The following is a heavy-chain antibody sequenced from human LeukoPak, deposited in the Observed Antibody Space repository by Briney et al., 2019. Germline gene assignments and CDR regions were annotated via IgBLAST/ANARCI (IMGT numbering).Heavy chain of an antibody. CDR3: ASGYCSGGSCYTKYFQH. D-gene: IGHD2-15*01. Sequence: GGSLRLSCAASGFTLSSYSMNWVRQAPGKGLEWVSSISSSSSYIYYADSVKGRFTISRDNAKNSLYLQMNSLRAKDTAVYYCASGYCSGGSCYTKYFQHWGQGTLVTVSS. CDR2: ISSSSSYI. J-gene: IGHJ1*01. V-gene: IGHV3-21*01. CDR1: GFTLSSYS.